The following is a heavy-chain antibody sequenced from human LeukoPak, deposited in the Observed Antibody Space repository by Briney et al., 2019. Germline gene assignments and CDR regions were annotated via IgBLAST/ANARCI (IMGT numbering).Heavy chain of an antibody. CDR2: ISYDGSNK. V-gene: IGHV3-30*09. J-gene: IGHJ4*02. D-gene: IGHD2-8*01. Sequence: GGSLRLSCAASGFTFSSYAMHWVRQAPGKGLEWVAVISYDGSNKCYADSVKGRFAISRDNSKNTLYLQMNSLRAEDTAVYYCARVWAVLMVYASLYSWGQGTLVTVSS. CDR1: GFTFSSYA. CDR3: ARVWAVLMVYASLYS.